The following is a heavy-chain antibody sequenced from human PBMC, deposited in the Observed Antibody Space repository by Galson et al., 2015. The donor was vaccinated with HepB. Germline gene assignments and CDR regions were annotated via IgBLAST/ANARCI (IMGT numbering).Heavy chain of an antibody. Sequence: SLRLSCAASGFTFSSYSMNWVRQAPGKGLEWVSSISSSSSYIYYADSVKGRFTIPRDNAKNSLYLQMNSLRAEDTAVYYCAIGLVVPAADYWYFDLWGRGTLVTVSS. CDR2: ISSSSSYI. CDR1: GFTFSSYS. D-gene: IGHD2-2*01. J-gene: IGHJ2*01. CDR3: AIGLVVPAADYWYFDL. V-gene: IGHV3-21*01.